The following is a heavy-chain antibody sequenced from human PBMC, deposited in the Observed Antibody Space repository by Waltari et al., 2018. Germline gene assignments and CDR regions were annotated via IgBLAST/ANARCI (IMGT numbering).Heavy chain of an antibody. V-gene: IGHV3-30*01. CDR1: GFTFSSYA. Sequence: QVQLVESGGGVVQPGRSLRLSCAASGFTFSSYAMHWVRQAPGKGLEWVAVISYDGRNKYYADSVKGRFTISRDNSKNTLYLQMNSLRAEDTAVYYCARDTMELAIRGYYYYMDVWGKGTTVTVSS. CDR3: ARDTMELAIRGYYYYMDV. D-gene: IGHD3-10*01. J-gene: IGHJ6*03. CDR2: ISYDGRNK.